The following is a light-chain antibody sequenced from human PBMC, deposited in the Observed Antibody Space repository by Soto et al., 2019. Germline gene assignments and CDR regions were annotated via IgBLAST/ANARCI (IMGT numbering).Light chain of an antibody. J-gene: IGLJ7*01. CDR1: SSNIGANYD. V-gene: IGLV1-40*01. CDR3: QSYDSSLNRV. Sequence: QSVLSQPPSVSGAPGQRITISCTGSSSNIGANYDVHWYHQVPGTAPKLLMSGDNNRPSGVADRFSGSKSGTSASLAITSLQAEDEADYYCQSYDSSLNRVFGAGTQLTVL. CDR2: GDN.